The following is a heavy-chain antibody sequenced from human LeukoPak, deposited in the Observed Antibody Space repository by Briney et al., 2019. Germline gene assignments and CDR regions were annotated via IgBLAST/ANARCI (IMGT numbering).Heavy chain of an antibody. Sequence: GGSLRLSCAASGFTFSSYAMSWVRQALGKGLEWVSAISGSGGSTYYADSVKGRFTISRDNSKNTLYLQMNSLRAEDTAVYYCAKDHGYCSSTSCYPSENYWGQGTLVTVSS. CDR3: AKDHGYCSSTSCYPSENY. J-gene: IGHJ4*02. D-gene: IGHD2-2*01. CDR2: ISGSGGST. V-gene: IGHV3-23*01. CDR1: GFTFSSYA.